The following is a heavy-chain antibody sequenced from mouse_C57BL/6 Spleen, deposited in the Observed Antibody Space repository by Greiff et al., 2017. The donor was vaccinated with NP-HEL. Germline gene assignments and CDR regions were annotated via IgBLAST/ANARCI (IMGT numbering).Heavy chain of an antibody. D-gene: IGHD1-1*01. J-gene: IGHJ2*01. CDR1: GYTFTDYE. V-gene: IGHV1-15*01. CDR2: IDPETGGT. Sequence: QVQLQQSGAELVRPGASVTLSCKASGYTFTDYEMHWVKQTPVHGLEWIGAIDPETGGTAYNQKFKGKAILTADKSSSTAYLELRSLTSEDSAVLYGLRWRDYYSYFDYWGQGTTVTVSS. CDR3: LRWRDYYSYFDY.